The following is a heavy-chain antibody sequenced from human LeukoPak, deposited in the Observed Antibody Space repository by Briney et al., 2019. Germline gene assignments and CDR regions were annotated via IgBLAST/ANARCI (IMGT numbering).Heavy chain of an antibody. Sequence: ASVKVSCKASGYTFTSYDINWVRQATGQGLEWMAWMNTNSGNAGYAQNFQGRVTITRDTSVSTAYMELSSLRSEDTAVYYCAREGPVGAIDYWGQGTLVTVSS. CDR2: MNTNSGNA. D-gene: IGHD1-26*01. CDR1: GYTFTSYD. V-gene: IGHV1-8*03. CDR3: AREGPVGAIDY. J-gene: IGHJ4*02.